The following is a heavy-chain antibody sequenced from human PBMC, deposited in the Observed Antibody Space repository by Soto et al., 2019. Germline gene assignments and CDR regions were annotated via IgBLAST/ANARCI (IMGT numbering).Heavy chain of an antibody. D-gene: IGHD2-15*01. V-gene: IGHV1-69*13. Sequence: ASVKVSCKDSGWILSSYVISWVRQAPGQGLEWMGGIIPIYGTANYAEKFQGRVTITADESTSTAYMELSRLSSEDTAMYYCARDFGGCNAGSCSHYWFDARRQGPLVTVSS. J-gene: IGHJ5*02. CDR2: IIPIYGTA. CDR1: GWILSSYV. CDR3: ARDFGGCNAGSCSHYWFDA.